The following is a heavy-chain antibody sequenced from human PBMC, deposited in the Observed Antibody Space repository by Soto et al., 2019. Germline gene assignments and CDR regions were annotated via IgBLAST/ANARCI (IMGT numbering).Heavy chain of an antibody. V-gene: IGHV3-15*01. J-gene: IGHJ4*02. D-gene: IGHD5-12*01. Sequence: VQVVESGGGLVKPGGSLRLSCTTSGFIFKNAWMTWVRRAPGRGLEWIGRIKTKTDGETTDYASPMKGRFTISRDDSRSTVFLQMTSLKAEDTAIYYCTATKGAYSAYVSCDFWGQGVLVTVSS. CDR2: IKTKTDGETT. CDR1: GFIFKNAW. CDR3: TATKGAYSAYVSCDF.